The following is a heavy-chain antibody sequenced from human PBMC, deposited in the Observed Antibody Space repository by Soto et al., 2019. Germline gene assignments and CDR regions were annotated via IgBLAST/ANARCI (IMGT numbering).Heavy chain of an antibody. J-gene: IGHJ4*02. CDR2: ISYDGSNK. Sequence: GGSLRLSCAASGFTFSSYGMHWVRQAPGKGLEWVAVISYDGSNKYYGDSVKGRFTISRDNSKNTLYLQMNSLRAEDTAVYYCAKDSAAGTFVYFDYWGQGTLVTVSS. D-gene: IGHD6-13*01. V-gene: IGHV3-30*18. CDR3: AKDSAAGTFVYFDY. CDR1: GFTFSSYG.